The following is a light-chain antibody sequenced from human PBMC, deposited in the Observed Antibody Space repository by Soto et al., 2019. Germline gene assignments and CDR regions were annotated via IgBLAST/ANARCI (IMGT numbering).Light chain of an antibody. J-gene: IGKJ5*01. CDR3: QQSYSTLSIT. Sequence: DIQMTQSPSSLSASVGDRVTITCRASESISRHLNWYQQKPGKAPKLLIYAASSLQNGVPSRFSGRGSGTDFTLTISTLQPDDFATYYCQQSYSTLSITFGQGTRLESK. CDR2: AAS. CDR1: ESISRH. V-gene: IGKV1-39*01.